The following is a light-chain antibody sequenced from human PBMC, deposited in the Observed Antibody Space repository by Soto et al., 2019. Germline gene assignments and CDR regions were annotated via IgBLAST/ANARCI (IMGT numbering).Light chain of an antibody. V-gene: IGKV1-39*01. Sequence: DIEMIQSPPSLSASVGDRITITCRASQSISSYLNWLQQKPGKAPNVLIFAASNLQSGVPSRFSGGGSGTDFTLTINSLQPEDSATYYCQQSFSPLLSFGGGTKVEV. J-gene: IGKJ4*01. CDR3: QQSFSPLLS. CDR2: AAS. CDR1: QSISSY.